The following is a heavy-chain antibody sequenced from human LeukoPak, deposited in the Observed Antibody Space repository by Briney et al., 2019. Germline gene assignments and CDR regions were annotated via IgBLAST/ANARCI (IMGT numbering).Heavy chain of an antibody. V-gene: IGHV4-61*10. CDR2: IHNSGST. J-gene: IGHJ4*02. CDR3: ARGYRWLQLGYFDY. CDR1: GGSISSGSYY. D-gene: IGHD5-24*01. Sequence: SETLSLTCTVSGGSISSGSYYWNWIRQPAGKGLEWIGRIHNSGSTNYNPSLKSRVTISVDTSKNELSLELSSVTAADTAVYYCARGYRWLQLGYFDYWGQGTLVTVSS.